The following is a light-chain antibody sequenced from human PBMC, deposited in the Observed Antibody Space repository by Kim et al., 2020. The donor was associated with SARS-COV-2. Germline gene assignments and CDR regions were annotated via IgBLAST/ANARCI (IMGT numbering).Light chain of an antibody. CDR1: SGYSNYK. V-gene: IGLV9-49*01. Sequence: QPVLTQPPSASASLGASVTLTCTLSSGYSNYKVDWYQQRPGKGPRFVMRVGTGGIVGSKGDGIHDRFSVLGSGLNRYLTIKNIQEEDESDYHCGADHGSGSNFVVVFGGGTQLTVL. CDR3: GADHGSGSNFVVV. CDR2: VGTGGIVG. J-gene: IGLJ2*01.